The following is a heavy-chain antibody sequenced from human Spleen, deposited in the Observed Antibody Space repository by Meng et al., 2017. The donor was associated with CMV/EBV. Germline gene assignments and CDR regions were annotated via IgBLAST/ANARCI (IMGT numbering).Heavy chain of an antibody. CDR3: ARGGMSSSACSFDS. D-gene: IGHD1-26*01. CDR2: IYHSGST. V-gene: IGHV4-4*02. CDR1: GGSISTSTW. J-gene: IGHJ4*02. Sequence: GSGGSISTSTWWSWVRQSPGKGLEWIGEIYHSGSTTYNPSLKSRVTILVDRTGNQFSLKLNSVTAADTAVYYCARGGMSSSACSFDSWGQGTLVTVSS.